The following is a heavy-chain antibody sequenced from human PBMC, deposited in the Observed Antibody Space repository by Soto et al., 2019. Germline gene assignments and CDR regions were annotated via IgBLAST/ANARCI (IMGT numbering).Heavy chain of an antibody. CDR2: IYPGDSDT. CDR3: ARGGSSWAWATDV. V-gene: IGHV5-51*01. J-gene: IGHJ6*02. CDR1: GYSFTSYW. Sequence: GESLKSSCKGSGYSFTSYWIGWVRQMPGEGLEWMGIIYPGDSDTRYSPSFQGQVTISADKSISTAYLQWSSLKASDTAMYYCARGGSSWAWATDVWGQGTTVTGSS. D-gene: IGHD6-13*01.